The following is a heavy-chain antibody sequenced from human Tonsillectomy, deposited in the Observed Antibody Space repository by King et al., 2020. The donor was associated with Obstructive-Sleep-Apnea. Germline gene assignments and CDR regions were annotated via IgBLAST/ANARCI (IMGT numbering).Heavy chain of an antibody. V-gene: IGHV3-74*01. D-gene: IGHD3-9*01. CDR3: ARPMGETYYDILPL. CDR2: INSDESST. CDR1: GFTFSRYW. J-gene: IGHJ4*02. Sequence: VQLVESGGGLVQPGGSLRLSCVASGFTFSRYWMHWVRQAPGKGLVWVSRINSDESSTTYADSVKGRFTVSRDNAKNTLYLQMNSLRAEDTAVYYCARPMGETYYDILPLWGQGTLVTVSS.